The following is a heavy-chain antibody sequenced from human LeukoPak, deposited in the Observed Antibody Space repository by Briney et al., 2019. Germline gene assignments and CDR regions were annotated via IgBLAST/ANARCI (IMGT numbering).Heavy chain of an antibody. Sequence: KPGXSLXLSCAASGFTFSDYSMNWVRQAPGKGVEWVSSISRNSGYIYYADSVKGGFTISRDNEKNSLYLQINRVRAGDRAVYYCARAASRSYYYFDYWGQGALVTVSS. V-gene: IGHV3-21*01. D-gene: IGHD2-21*01. CDR3: ARAASRSYYYFDY. J-gene: IGHJ4*02. CDR2: ISRNSGYI. CDR1: GFTFSDYS.